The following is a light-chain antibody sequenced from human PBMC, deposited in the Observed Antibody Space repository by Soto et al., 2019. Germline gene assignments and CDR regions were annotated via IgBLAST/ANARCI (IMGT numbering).Light chain of an antibody. CDR2: GAF. V-gene: IGKV3-20*01. J-gene: IGKJ1*01. CDR3: QQYGSSPVT. CDR1: QSVSSSY. Sequence: ALTLSPGTLSLSPGERATLSGRASQSVSSSYLAWYQQKPGQAPRLLIFGAFNRATGMPDRFSGSGSGTDFTLTISRLEPEDFAVYYCQQYGSSPVTFGQGTKVDI.